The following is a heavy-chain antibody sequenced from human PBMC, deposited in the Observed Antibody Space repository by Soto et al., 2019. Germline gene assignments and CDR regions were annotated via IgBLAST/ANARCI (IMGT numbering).Heavy chain of an antibody. CDR3: ARHKAFYYDSSGA. J-gene: IGHJ5*02. CDR2: IDPSDSYA. CDR1: GYSFTSYW. Sequence: PGESLKISCKGSGYSFTSYWISWVRQMPAKGLEWMGRIDPSDSYANYSPSFQGHVTFSADKSISTAYLQWSSLRASDTAMYYCARHKAFYYDSSGAWRQGTLVTVPS. V-gene: IGHV5-10-1*01. D-gene: IGHD3-22*01.